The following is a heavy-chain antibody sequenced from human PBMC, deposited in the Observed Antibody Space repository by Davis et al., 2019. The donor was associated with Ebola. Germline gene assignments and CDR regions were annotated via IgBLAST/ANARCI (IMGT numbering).Heavy chain of an antibody. D-gene: IGHD5-24*01. CDR1: GFTFSSYG. CDR3: ARVETDYGMDV. J-gene: IGHJ6*02. CDR2: ISYDGSNK. V-gene: IGHV3-30*03. Sequence: GGSLRLSCAASGFTFSSYGMHWVRQAPGKGLEWVAVISYDGSNKYYADSVKGRFTISRDNSKNTLYLQMNSLRAEDTAVYYCARVETDYGMDVWGQGTTVTVSS.